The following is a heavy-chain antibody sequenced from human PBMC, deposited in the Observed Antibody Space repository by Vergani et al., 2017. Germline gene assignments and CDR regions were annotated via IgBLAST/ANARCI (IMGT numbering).Heavy chain of an antibody. V-gene: IGHV3-11*06. J-gene: IGHJ4*02. CDR2: ISSSSSYT. Sequence: QVQLVESGGGLVKPGGSLRLSCAASGFTFSDYYMSWIRQAPGKGLEWVSYISSSSSYTNYADSVKGGFTISRDNAKNSLYLQMNSLRAEETAVYYCARAPGGGDYYFDYWGQGTLVTVSS. CDR1: GFTFSDYY. D-gene: IGHD3-16*01. CDR3: ARAPGGGDYYFDY.